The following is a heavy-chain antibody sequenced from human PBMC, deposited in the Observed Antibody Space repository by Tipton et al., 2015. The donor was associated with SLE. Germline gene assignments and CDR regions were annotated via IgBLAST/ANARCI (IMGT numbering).Heavy chain of an antibody. D-gene: IGHD1-14*01. CDR3: ARDQRENRGPFQH. CDR1: GNTISSGGYY. V-gene: IGHV4-31*03. CDR2: VHYRGIT. Sequence: LRLSCTVSGNTISSGGYYWSWIRQRPGKGLEWLGYVHYRGITDYNPSLKSRLTMSVDTSDTQFSLKLTSVTAADTAIYYCARDQRENRGPFQHWGQGSLVTVSS. J-gene: IGHJ1*01.